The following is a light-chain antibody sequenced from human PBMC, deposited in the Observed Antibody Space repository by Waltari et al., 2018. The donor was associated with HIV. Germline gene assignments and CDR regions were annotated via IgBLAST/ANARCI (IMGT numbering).Light chain of an antibody. J-gene: IGLJ2*01. Sequence: SVVTQPASVSGFPGQSVTISCTGPASDFGSGNFVSWYQQHPGKAPKVILFEVDSRASGVDDRFSGSKSGNTASLTISGLRTEDEANYYCSSFTKDFTVIFGGGTKVTIL. CDR1: ASDFGSGNF. V-gene: IGLV2-14*03. CDR2: EVD. CDR3: SSFTKDFTVI.